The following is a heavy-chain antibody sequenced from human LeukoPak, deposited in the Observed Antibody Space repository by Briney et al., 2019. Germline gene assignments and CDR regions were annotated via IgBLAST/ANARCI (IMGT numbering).Heavy chain of an antibody. D-gene: IGHD6-19*01. Sequence: ASVKVSCKASGYTFTSYGISWVRQAPGQGLEWMGWISAYNGNTNYAQKLQGRVTMTTDTSTSTAYMELRSLGSDDTAVYYCARERSGWDNDAFDIWGQGAMVTVSS. CDR3: ARERSGWDNDAFDI. V-gene: IGHV1-18*01. CDR2: ISAYNGNT. CDR1: GYTFTSYG. J-gene: IGHJ3*02.